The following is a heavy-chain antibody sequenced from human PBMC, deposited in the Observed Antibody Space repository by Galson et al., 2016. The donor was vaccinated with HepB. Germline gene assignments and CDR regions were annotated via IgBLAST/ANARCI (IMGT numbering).Heavy chain of an antibody. Sequence: SLRLSCAASGFTFSSYAMSWVRQAPGKGLEWVSSISGSGDTTYDADAVRGRFTISRDNSRNTLSLQMDSLRAEDSVIYYCAKGNIVQVPAAPYAWGQGALVTVSS. CDR3: AKGNIVQVPAAPYA. CDR1: GFTFSSYA. D-gene: IGHD2-2*01. J-gene: IGHJ5*02. CDR2: ISGSGDTT. V-gene: IGHV3-23*01.